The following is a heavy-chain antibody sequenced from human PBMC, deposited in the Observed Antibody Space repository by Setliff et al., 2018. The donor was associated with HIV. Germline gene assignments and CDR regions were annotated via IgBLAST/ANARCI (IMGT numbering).Heavy chain of an antibody. CDR2: ISGHNGYT. D-gene: IGHD3-16*02. CDR1: GYTFNDYG. Sequence: ASVKVSCKASGYTFNDYGISWVRQAPGHGLEWMGWISGHNGYTNYAQKVQDRVTMTTDTSTSTAYMELRGLRSDDTAVYYCARDRIPKRGYTYREPDFDSWGQGTLVTVSS. J-gene: IGHJ4*02. V-gene: IGHV1-18*01. CDR3: ARDRIPKRGYTYREPDFDS.